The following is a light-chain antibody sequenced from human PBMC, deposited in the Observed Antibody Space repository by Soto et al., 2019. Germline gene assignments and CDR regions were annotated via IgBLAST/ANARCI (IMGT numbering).Light chain of an antibody. CDR2: TAS. V-gene: IGKV1-17*01. Sequence: DIRMTQSPSSLSASVGDTVTITCRASHSISSHLNWYQQKPGKAPNLLMYTASNLQSGVPSRFSGSGSGTEFTLTLSSLQPDDFATYYCQQYNSYSPWTFGQGTKVDIK. J-gene: IGKJ1*01. CDR1: HSISSH. CDR3: QQYNSYSPWT.